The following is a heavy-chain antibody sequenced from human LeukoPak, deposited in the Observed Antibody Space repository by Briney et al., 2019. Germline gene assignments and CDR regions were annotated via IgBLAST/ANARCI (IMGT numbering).Heavy chain of an antibody. CDR3: ARDVSRDVSCYTD. CDR1: GFTFSSYS. J-gene: IGHJ4*02. V-gene: IGHV3-21*01. Sequence: GGSLRLSCAASGFTFSSYSMNWVRQTPGKGLEWVSSISSSGSYIYFADSMKGRFTISRDNAGNSVYLQMNSLRVDDTAVYFCARDVSRDVSCYTDWGQGTLVTVSS. D-gene: IGHD2-2*02. CDR2: ISSSGSYI.